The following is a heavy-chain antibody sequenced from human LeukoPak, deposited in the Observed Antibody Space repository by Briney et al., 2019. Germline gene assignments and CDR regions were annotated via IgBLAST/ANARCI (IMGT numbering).Heavy chain of an antibody. CDR3: AAGNYYYMDV. CDR2: MFDGGST. V-gene: IGHV4-4*07. Sequence: SETLSLTXTVSGGSIRSHYWSWIRQPAGKGLEWIGRMFDGGSTNYNPSLKSRVTMSVDTSKNQFSLKLGSVTAADMAIYYCAAGNYYYMDVWGKGTTVTVSS. J-gene: IGHJ6*03. CDR1: GGSIRSHY.